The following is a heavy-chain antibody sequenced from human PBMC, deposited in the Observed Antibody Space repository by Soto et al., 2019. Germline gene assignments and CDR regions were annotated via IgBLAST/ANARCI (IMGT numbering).Heavy chain of an antibody. V-gene: IGHV3-23*01. J-gene: IGHJ4*02. D-gene: IGHD3-16*01. Sequence: EVQLLDCGGGLVQPGGSLRLSCAASGFTFSNYAMTWVRQGPGKGLEWVSGISGSGGRSYYAASVKGRFTTSRDNSKSTLYLQMNSLRAEDAAVYYCAKAYFVWSSEQPYYFDYWGQGTLVTVSS. CDR2: ISGSGGRS. CDR3: AKAYFVWSSEQPYYFDY. CDR1: GFTFSNYA.